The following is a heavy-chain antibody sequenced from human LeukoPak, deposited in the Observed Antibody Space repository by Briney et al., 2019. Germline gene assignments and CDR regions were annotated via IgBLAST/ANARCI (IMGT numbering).Heavy chain of an antibody. J-gene: IGHJ3*02. CDR2: IYYSGST. CDR1: GGSVSSGSYY. Sequence: KPSETLSLTCTVSGGSVSSGSYYWSWIRQPPGKGLEWIGYIYYSGSTNYNPSLKSRVTISVDTSKNQFSLKLSSVTAADTAVYYCARSSSHDAFDIWGQGTMVTVSS. D-gene: IGHD2-2*01. V-gene: IGHV4-61*01. CDR3: ARSSSHDAFDI.